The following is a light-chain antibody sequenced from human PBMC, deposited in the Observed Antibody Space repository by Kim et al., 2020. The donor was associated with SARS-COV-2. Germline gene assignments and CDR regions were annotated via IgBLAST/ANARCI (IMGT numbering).Light chain of an antibody. CDR3: QHYNGWPPWT. V-gene: IGKV3-15*01. CDR1: QSVGTN. Sequence: EIIMTQFPATLSVSPGEGATLSCRASQSVGTNLAWYQQRPGQAPRLLLYGASTRATGIPARFSGTGSGTEFTLTISFLQSEDFAVYYCQHYNGWPPWTFGQGTKVDIK. CDR2: GAS. J-gene: IGKJ1*01.